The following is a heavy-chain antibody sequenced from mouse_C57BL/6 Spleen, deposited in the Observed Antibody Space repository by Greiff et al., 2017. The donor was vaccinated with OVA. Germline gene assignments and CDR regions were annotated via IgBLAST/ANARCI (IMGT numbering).Heavy chain of an antibody. Sequence: VQLQQSGAELVKPGASVKMSCKASGYTFTSYWITWVKQRPGQGLEWIGDIYPGSGSTNYNEKFKSKATLTVDTSSSTAYMQLSSLTSEDSAVYYCARYDGYYDYAMDYWGQGTSVTVSS. CDR1: GYTFTSYW. CDR3: ARYDGYYDYAMDY. CDR2: IYPGSGST. D-gene: IGHD2-3*01. V-gene: IGHV1-55*01. J-gene: IGHJ4*01.